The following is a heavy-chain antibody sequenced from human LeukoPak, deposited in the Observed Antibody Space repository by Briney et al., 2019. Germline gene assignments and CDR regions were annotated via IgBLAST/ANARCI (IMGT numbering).Heavy chain of an antibody. CDR1: GFTFSTYA. D-gene: IGHD2-2*01. CDR3: ARGSSSVTLPGD. J-gene: IGHJ4*02. CDR2: IWYDGNNK. V-gene: IGHV3-33*01. Sequence: PGGSLRLSCAASGFTFSTYAMHWVRLAPGKGLEWVAVIWYDGNNKYYADSVKGRFTISRDNSKNTLYLQMNSLRVEDTAVYYCARGSSSVTLPGDWGQGTLVTVSS.